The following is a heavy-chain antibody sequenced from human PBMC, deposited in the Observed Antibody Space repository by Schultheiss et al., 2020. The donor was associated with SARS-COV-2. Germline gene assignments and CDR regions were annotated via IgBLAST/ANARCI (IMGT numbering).Heavy chain of an antibody. V-gene: IGHV1-2*02. Sequence: ASVKVSCKASGYTFTGYYMHWVRQAPGQGLEWMGWINPKSEDTTYAQRFQGRITLTSDTSISTAFMELRSLHSDDTAVYYCAASSVRGEYYYGMDVWGQGTTVTVSS. CDR2: INPKSEDT. D-gene: IGHD3-10*01. CDR1: GYTFTGYY. J-gene: IGHJ6*02. CDR3: AASSVRGEYYYGMDV.